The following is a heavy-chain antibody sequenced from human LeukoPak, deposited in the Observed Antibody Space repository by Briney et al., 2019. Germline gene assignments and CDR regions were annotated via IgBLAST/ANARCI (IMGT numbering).Heavy chain of an antibody. CDR1: GFTFSSYS. Sequence: KSGGSLRLSCAASGFTFSSYSMNWVRQAPGKGLEWVSSISSSSNYIYYADSVKGRFTISRDNAKNSLYLQMNSLRAEDTAVYYCARAPRFLEWLSASYYFDYWGQGTLVTVSS. D-gene: IGHD3-3*01. V-gene: IGHV3-21*01. J-gene: IGHJ4*02. CDR2: ISSSSNYI. CDR3: ARAPRFLEWLSASYYFDY.